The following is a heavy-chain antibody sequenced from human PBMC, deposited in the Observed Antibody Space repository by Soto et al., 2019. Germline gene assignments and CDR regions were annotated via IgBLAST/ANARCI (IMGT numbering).Heavy chain of an antibody. V-gene: IGHV4-59*08. D-gene: IGHD3-10*01. CDR3: ARQGYGGLHGLVDV. J-gene: IGHJ6*02. CDR2: INYSGDT. CDR1: GGSLRGYY. Sequence: QVQLQESGPRLVKPSETLSLTCTVSGGSLRGYYCSWFRQPPGKGLEWVGYINYSGDTYYNPSLENRVTMSVATSNTQYSLMINSLTATDTAVYYCARQGYGGLHGLVDVWGQGTTVTVSS.